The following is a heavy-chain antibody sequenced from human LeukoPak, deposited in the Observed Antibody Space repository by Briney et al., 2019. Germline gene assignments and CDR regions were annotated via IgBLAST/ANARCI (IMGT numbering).Heavy chain of an antibody. CDR1: GFTFSSYG. J-gene: IGHJ4*02. CDR2: IRHDGNNK. CDR3: ARPAVAGLRAGGYDY. Sequence: GRSLRLSCAASGFTFSSYGMHWVRQAPGKGLEWVAVIRHDGNNKYYADSVKGRFTISRDNSKNTLYLQMNSLRAEDTAVYYCARPAVAGLRAGGYDYWGQGTLVTVSS. D-gene: IGHD6-19*01. V-gene: IGHV3-30*19.